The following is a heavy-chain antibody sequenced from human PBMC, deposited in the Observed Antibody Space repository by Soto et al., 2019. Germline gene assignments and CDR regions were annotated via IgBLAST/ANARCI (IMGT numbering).Heavy chain of an antibody. CDR3: AKAKNDYNWDNRPPFDY. D-gene: IGHD1-20*01. CDR2: ISANDVGT. V-gene: IGHV3-23*01. CDR1: GVTLRNYA. J-gene: IGHJ4*02. Sequence: GGSLRLSCEASGVTLRNYAMTWVRQAPGKGLEWVSLISANDVGTYYAESVKTRFTISTDQSRNTVYLQMDSLRADDTAIYYCAKAKNDYNWDNRPPFDYWGQGTLVTVSS.